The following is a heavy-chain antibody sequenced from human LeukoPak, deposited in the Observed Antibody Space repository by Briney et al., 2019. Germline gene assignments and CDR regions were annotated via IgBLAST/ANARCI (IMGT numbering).Heavy chain of an antibody. CDR2: ISGSGGIT. CDR3: TKGGYCSGGTCYPMDV. J-gene: IGHJ6*02. Sequence: GGSLRLSCAASGFTFSSYAMSWARQAPGKGPQWVSAISGSGGITYYADSVKGRYAISRDNSKNTLYLQMNSLRAEDTAVYYCTKGGYCSGGTCYPMDVWGQGTTVTVSS. D-gene: IGHD2-15*01. CDR1: GFTFSSYA. V-gene: IGHV3-23*01.